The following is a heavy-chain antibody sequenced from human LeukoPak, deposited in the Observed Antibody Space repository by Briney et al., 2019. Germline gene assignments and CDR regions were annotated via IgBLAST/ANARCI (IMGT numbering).Heavy chain of an antibody. Sequence: PSEALSLTCAVYGGSFSGYYWSWIRQPPGKGLEWIGEINHSGSTNYNPSLKSRVTISVDTSKNQFSLKLSSVTAADTAVYYCARMSRFSWTPYYFDYWSQGTLVIVSS. CDR2: INHSGST. CDR3: ARMSRFSWTPYYFDY. V-gene: IGHV4-34*01. CDR1: GGSFSGYY. J-gene: IGHJ4*02. D-gene: IGHD3/OR15-3a*01.